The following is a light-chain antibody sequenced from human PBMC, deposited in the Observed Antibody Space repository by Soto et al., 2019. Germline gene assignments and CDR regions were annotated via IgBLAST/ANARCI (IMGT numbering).Light chain of an antibody. J-gene: IGKJ2*01. V-gene: IGKV3-20*01. CDR1: QPVFIRY. CDR2: GAS. Sequence: ETVLTQSPGTLSLSPGERATLSCRASQPVFIRYLAWYQQKPGQAPRLLIYGASTRATGIPDRFSGSGSGTDFTLTINRLGPEDSAVYYCQQFDTSPYTFGQGTKLEIK. CDR3: QQFDTSPYT.